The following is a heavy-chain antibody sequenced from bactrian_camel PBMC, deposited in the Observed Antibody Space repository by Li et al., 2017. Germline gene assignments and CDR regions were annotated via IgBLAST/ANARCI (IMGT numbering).Heavy chain of an antibody. Sequence: HVQLVESGGASVQQGGSLRLSCSAPGFTTNRCGMIWYRQVAGKEREWVAGLNTDSGTHYHASVKGRFTISRDSAQNILYLEMNSLKPEDSGMYYCAATRRAQRLCMHRARDMDYWGKGTQVTVS. V-gene: IGHV3S9*01. J-gene: IGHJ7*01. CDR2: LNTDSGT. D-gene: IGHD4*01. CDR1: GFTTNRCG.